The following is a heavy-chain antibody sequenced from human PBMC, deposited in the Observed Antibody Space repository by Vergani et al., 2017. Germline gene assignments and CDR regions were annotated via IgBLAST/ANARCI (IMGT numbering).Heavy chain of an antibody. D-gene: IGHD1-26*01. V-gene: IGHV3-23*01. CDR2: IHGRGGST. CDR1: GFTFSSYG. Sequence: EVQLLESGGGLVQPGGSLRLSCTASGFTFSSYGMTWVRQAPGKGLECVSNIHGRGGSTDYADSVKGRFTIARDNSKNTLFLQMNSWRAEDTAVYYWARVLGATADYWGQGTLVTVSS. CDR3: ARVLGATADY. J-gene: IGHJ4*02.